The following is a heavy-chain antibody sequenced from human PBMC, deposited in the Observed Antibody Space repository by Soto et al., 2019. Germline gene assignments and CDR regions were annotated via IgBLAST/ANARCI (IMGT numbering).Heavy chain of an antibody. CDR3: ARAEYSGYDFWFDP. Sequence: TSETLSLTCTVSGGSISSYYWSWIRQPPGKGLEWIGYIYYSGSTNYNPSLKSRVTISVDTSKNQFSLKLSSVTAADTAVYYCARAEYSGYDFWFDPWGQGTLVTVS. CDR1: GGSISSYY. CDR2: IYYSGST. D-gene: IGHD5-12*01. V-gene: IGHV4-59*01. J-gene: IGHJ5*02.